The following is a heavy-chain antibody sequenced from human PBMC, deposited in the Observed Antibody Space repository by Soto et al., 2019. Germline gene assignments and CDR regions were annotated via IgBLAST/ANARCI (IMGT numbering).Heavy chain of an antibody. CDR2: IYPRDSDT. Sequence: PGESLKISCKVSGDSFTGFWIGWVRQMPGKGLEWLGSIYPRDSDTRYSPSFQGQVTISVDKSLSTAYLQWNSLQASDTAIYYCARQHPLDSRVWFTWGQGTLVTVSS. CDR1: GDSFTGFW. CDR3: ARQHPLDSRVWFT. J-gene: IGHJ4*02. V-gene: IGHV5-51*01. D-gene: IGHD6-19*01.